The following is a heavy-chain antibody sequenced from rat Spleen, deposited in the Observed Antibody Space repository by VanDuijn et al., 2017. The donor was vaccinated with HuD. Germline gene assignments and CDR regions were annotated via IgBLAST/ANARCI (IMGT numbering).Heavy chain of an antibody. CDR2: IRYSGST. J-gene: IGHJ1*01. Sequence: EVQLQESGPGLVKPSQSLSLTCSVTGYSITSNFWGWIRKVHGNKMEWMGYIRYSGSTSYNSSLKMRISITSYTSKNQFFLQLNSVTTEDTATYFFARDNSGYWYFDFWGPGTMVTVSS. D-gene: IGHD1-10*01. CDR3: ARDNSGYWYFDF. CDR1: GYSITSNF. V-gene: IGHV3-1*01.